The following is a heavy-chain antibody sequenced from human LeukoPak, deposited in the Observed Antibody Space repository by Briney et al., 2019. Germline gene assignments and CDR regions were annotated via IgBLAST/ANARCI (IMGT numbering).Heavy chain of an antibody. Sequence: ASVKVSCKTFGYAFTAYGGTWVRQAPGQGLEWMAWISGYNGDTRYAQKFQDRATVTIDTSTTTAFMELRSLRSDDTAVYYCARRPSTAGTKMPPDEGGLDYWGQGTLVTVSS. CDR1: GYAFTAYG. CDR2: ISGYNGDT. D-gene: IGHD2-21*02. V-gene: IGHV1-18*01. CDR3: ARRPSTAGTKMPPDEGGLDY. J-gene: IGHJ4*02.